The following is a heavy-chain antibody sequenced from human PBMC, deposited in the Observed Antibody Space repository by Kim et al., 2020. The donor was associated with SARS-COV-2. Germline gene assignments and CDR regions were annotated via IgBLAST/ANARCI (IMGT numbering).Heavy chain of an antibody. CDR2: ISFSGTYI. J-gene: IGHJ6*02. CDR3: ARFDGNGLDV. CDR1: RFTFPTYH. V-gene: IGHV3-21*01. D-gene: IGHD3-9*01. Sequence: GGSLRLSCAASRFTFPTYHMNWVRQAPGKGLEWVSSISFSGTYIYYADSVRGRFTISRDNAKDSLSLQMNSLRAADTGVYYCARFDGNGLDVWGQGTT.